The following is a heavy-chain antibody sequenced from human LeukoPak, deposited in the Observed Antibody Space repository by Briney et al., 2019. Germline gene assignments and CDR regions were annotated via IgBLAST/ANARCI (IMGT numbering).Heavy chain of an antibody. D-gene: IGHD3-10*01. J-gene: IGHJ4*02. V-gene: IGHV3-23*01. CDR2: ISGSGDT. CDR3: EKPHYGSGSYYTDDY. CDR1: GFTFSSYA. Sequence: GGSLRLSCAASGFTFSSYAMSWVRQAPGKGLEWVSGISGSGDTYYAASVKGRFTISRDNSKNTLYLQMNSLRGDDTAVYYCEKPHYGSGSYYTDDYWGQGTLVTVSS.